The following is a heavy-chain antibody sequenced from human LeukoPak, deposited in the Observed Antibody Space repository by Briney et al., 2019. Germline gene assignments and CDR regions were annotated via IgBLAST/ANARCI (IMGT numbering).Heavy chain of an antibody. J-gene: IGHJ4*02. V-gene: IGHV3-21*01. CDR3: ARDSQAVGTDFDY. CDR1: GFTFSNYN. CDR2: ISSSSSYI. D-gene: IGHD6-13*01. Sequence: GGSLRLSCAACGFTFSNYNMNWVRQAPGKGLEWVSSISSSSSYITYADSVKGRFTISRDNAKNSLYLQMHSLRAEDTAVYYCARDSQAVGTDFDYWGQGTLVTVSS.